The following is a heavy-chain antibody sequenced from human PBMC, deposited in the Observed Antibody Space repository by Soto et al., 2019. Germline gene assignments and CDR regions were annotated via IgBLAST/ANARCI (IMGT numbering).Heavy chain of an antibody. Sequence: VQSGAEVKKPGSSMKVSCKASGGTFSSYAFSWVRQAPGQGLEWMGGIIPLLATPNYAQKFQGRVTITADKSTSTAYMELSSLRSEDTAVYFCAGGRGASAGYYFDYWGQETLVTVSS. CDR2: IIPLLATP. CDR3: AGGRGASAGYYFDY. J-gene: IGHJ4*02. V-gene: IGHV1-69*06. CDR1: GGTFSSYA. D-gene: IGHD6-13*01.